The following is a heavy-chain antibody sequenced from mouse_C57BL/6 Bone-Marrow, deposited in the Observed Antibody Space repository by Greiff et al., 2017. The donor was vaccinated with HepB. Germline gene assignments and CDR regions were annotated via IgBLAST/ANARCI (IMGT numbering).Heavy chain of an antibody. CDR2: IHPSDSDT. CDR3: AIIYYDYEGPFSY. CDR1: GYTFTSYW. V-gene: IGHV1-74*01. Sequence: QVQLKQPGAELVKPGASVKVSCKASGYTFTSYWMHWVKQRPGQGLEWIGRIHPSDSDTNYNQKFKGKATLTVDKSSSTAYMQLSSLTSEDSAVYYCAIIYYDYEGPFSYWGQGTLVTVSA. J-gene: IGHJ3*01. D-gene: IGHD2-4*01.